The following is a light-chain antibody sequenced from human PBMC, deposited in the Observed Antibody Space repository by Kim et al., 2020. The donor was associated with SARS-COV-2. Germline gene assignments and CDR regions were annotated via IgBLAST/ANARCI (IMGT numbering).Light chain of an antibody. CDR1: SLRRYY. Sequence: SSELTQDPAVSVALGQTVRITCQGDSLRRYYASWYQQKPGQAPVLVIYGKNNRPSGIPDRFPGSSSGNTASLTITGAQAEEEADYYCKSRDSSGKVVFGGGTQLTVL. V-gene: IGLV3-19*01. CDR3: KSRDSSGKVV. J-gene: IGLJ2*01. CDR2: GKN.